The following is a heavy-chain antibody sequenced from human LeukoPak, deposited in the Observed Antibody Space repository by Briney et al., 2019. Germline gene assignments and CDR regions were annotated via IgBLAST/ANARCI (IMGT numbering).Heavy chain of an antibody. D-gene: IGHD4/OR15-4a*01. CDR3: ARRAGAYSHPYDY. Sequence: GGSLRLSCAASGFTFSSYSMNWVRQAPGKGLEWVSFISSSSNYIYYADSVKGRFAISRDNAKNSLYLQMNSLRAEDTAVYYCARRAGAYSHPYDYWGQGTLVTVSS. V-gene: IGHV3-21*01. J-gene: IGHJ4*02. CDR1: GFTFSSYS. CDR2: ISSSSNYI.